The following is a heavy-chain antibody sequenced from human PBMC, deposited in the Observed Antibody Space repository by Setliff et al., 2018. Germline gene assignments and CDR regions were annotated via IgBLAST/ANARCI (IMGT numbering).Heavy chain of an antibody. CDR2: IYWDDDK. D-gene: IGHD3-22*01. J-gene: IGHJ4*02. CDR3: AHRRGDYYDSSGYYYDY. V-gene: IGHV2-5*02. CDR1: GFSLSTSGVG. Sequence: SGPTLVNPTQTLTLTCTFSGFSLSTSGVGVGWIRQPPGKALEWLALIYWDDDKRYSPSLKSRLTTTKDTAKNQVVLTMTNMDPVDTATYYCAHRRGDYYDSSGYYYDYWGQGTLVTVSS.